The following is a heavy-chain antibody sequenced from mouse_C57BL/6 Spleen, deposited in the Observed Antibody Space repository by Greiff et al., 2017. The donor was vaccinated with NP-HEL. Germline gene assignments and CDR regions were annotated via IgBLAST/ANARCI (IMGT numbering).Heavy chain of an antibody. CDR2: IYPGSGST. V-gene: IGHV1-55*01. CDR1: GYTFTSYW. Sequence: QVQLKQPGAELVKPGASVKMSCKASGYTFTSYWITWVKQRPGQGLEWIGDIYPGSGSTNYNEKFKSKATLTVDTSSSTAYMQLSSLTSEDSAVYYCARRGSYDGYGGYYFDYWGQGTTLTVSS. J-gene: IGHJ2*01. D-gene: IGHD2-3*01. CDR3: ARRGSYDGYGGYYFDY.